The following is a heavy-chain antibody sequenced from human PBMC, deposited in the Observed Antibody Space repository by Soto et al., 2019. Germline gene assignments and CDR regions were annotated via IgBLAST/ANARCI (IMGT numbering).Heavy chain of an antibody. V-gene: IGHV4-39*01. D-gene: IGHD2-2*01. CDR1: GGSIRSSGYY. CDR2: IYYSGTT. J-gene: IGHJ5*02. CDR3: ARRTYSTSPFDP. Sequence: QLQLQESGPGLVKPSETLSLTCTVSGGSIRSSGYYWAWIRQPPGKGLEWIGSIYYSGTTYYNPSLKSRVTISVDTSKTQFSLNLSSVTAADTAVYYCARRTYSTSPFDPWGPGTLVTVSS.